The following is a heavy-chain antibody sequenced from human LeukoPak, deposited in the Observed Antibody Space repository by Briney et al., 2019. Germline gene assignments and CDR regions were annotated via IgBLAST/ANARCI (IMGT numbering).Heavy chain of an antibody. D-gene: IGHD2-15*01. J-gene: IGHJ4*02. CDR2: IDAKSDDT. CDR3: ASEAFCVGGSCQLHRVAS. Sequence: GASVKLSCKASGHTFSAYYMHWVRQAPGQGLEWMGWIDAKSDDTKYDQKFQGRVPITRDTSIGTAYMELNSLISDDTAVYYCASEAFCVGGSCQLHRVASWGPGTQVTVSS. V-gene: IGHV1-2*02. CDR1: GHTFSAYY.